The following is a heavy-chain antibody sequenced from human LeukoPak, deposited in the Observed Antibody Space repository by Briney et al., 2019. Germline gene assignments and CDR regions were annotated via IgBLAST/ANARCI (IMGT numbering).Heavy chain of an antibody. CDR2: IFHTGTT. V-gene: IGHV4-4*02. CDR3: ARLTPTTLSLYYYYMDV. CDR1: GGSISSGNW. D-gene: IGHD2/OR15-2a*01. J-gene: IGHJ6*03. Sequence: SGTLSLTCAVSGGSISSGNWWSWVRQPPGKGLEWIGRIFHTGTTDYKTSLKGRVTISVDKSKNQFSLKLTSVTAADTAVYYCARLTPTTLSLYYYYMDVWGKGTTVTVSS.